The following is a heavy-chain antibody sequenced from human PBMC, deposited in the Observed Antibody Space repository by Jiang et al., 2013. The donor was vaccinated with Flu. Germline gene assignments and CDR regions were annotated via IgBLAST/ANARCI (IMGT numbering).Heavy chain of an antibody. V-gene: IGHV5-51*01. CDR3: ARRRTWGMSFDY. Sequence: GAEVKKPGESLKISCKGFDYSFPNYWVAWVRQRPGKGLEWMGIIFPSDSDTRYSPSLQGQVTISADKSIGTAYLQWSSLKASDTALYYCARRRTWGMSFDYWGQGTLVTVSS. J-gene: IGHJ4*02. CDR2: IFPSDSDT. CDR1: DYSFPNYW. D-gene: IGHD2-8*01.